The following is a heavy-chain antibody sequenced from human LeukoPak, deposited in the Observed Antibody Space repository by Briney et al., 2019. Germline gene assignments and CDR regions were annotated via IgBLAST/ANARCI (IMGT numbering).Heavy chain of an antibody. CDR1: GGSITSYY. V-gene: IGHV4-59*01. Sequence: SETLSLTCVVSGGSITSYYWSWIRQPPGKGLEWIGYIYNSGTTNYNPSLKSRATISADKSKNQISLNLSSVTAADTAVYYCARDPSAFAGYFDYWGQGTLVTVFS. J-gene: IGHJ4*02. D-gene: IGHD6-13*01. CDR2: IYNSGTT. CDR3: ARDPSAFAGYFDY.